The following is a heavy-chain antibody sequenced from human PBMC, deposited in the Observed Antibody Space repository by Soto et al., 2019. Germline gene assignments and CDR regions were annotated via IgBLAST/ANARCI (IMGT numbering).Heavy chain of an antibody. Sequence: EVQLLESGGGLVQPGGSLRLSCAASGFTFSSYAMSWVRQAPGKGLEWVSAISGSGATTHYADSVKGRFTISRDSSKNTVHLQMNSLRAEDTAVYYSVKDRDFWGGYYKHRGFDYWGQGTLVTVSS. D-gene: IGHD3-3*01. CDR1: GFTFSSYA. CDR2: ISGSGATT. J-gene: IGHJ4*02. CDR3: VKDRDFWGGYYKHRGFDY. V-gene: IGHV3-23*01.